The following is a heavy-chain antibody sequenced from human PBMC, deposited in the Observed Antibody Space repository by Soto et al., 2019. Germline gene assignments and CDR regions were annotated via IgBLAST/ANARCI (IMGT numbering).Heavy chain of an antibody. CDR3: ARDTGYDHDAFDI. D-gene: IGHD5-12*01. Sequence: ASVKVSCKASGYSFITSYHMHWVRQAPGQGLEWVGIINPTGSMTSYSQKFQGRLTMTRDTSTATDYMELSNLTSEDTALYFCARDTGYDHDAFDIWGQGTMVTVSS. J-gene: IGHJ3*02. V-gene: IGHV1-46*01. CDR2: INPTGSMT. CDR1: GYSFITSYH.